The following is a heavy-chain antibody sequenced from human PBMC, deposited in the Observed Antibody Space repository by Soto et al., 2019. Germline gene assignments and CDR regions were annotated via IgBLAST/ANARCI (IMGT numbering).Heavy chain of an antibody. V-gene: IGHV1-69*01. CDR1: GGTFSSYA. CDR3: ARDTVSGAAAGQSAYYYYYSGMDV. J-gene: IGHJ6*02. D-gene: IGHD6-13*01. CDR2: IIPIFGTA. Sequence: QVQLVQSGAEVKKPGSSVKVSCKASGGTFSSYAISWVRQAPGQGLEWMGGIIPIFGTANYAQKFQGRVTTAADESTRTAYMELSSLRFENTAVYYCARDTVSGAAAGQSAYYYYYSGMDVWGQGTTVTVSS.